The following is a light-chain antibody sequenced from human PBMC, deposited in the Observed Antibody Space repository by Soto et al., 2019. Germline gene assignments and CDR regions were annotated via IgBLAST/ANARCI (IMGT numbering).Light chain of an antibody. J-gene: IGKJ1*01. CDR3: QHYNSYSWT. Sequence: DIQMTQSASTLSGSVGDRVTITCRASQTISSWLAWYQQKPGKAPKLLIYKASTLKSGVPSRFSGSGSGTEFTLTISSLQPDDFATYYCQHYNSYSWTFGQRTKVDIK. CDR2: KAS. V-gene: IGKV1-5*03. CDR1: QTISSW.